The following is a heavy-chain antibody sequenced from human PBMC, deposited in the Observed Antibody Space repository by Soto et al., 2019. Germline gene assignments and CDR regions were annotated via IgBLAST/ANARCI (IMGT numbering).Heavy chain of an antibody. V-gene: IGHV3-30*18. CDR2: ISYDGSNK. Sequence: LRLSCAASGFTFSSYGMHWVRQAPGKGLEWVAVISYDGSNKYYADSVKGRFTISRDNSKNTLYLQMNSLRAEDTAVYYCAKDWSSWSDYWGQGTLVTVYS. CDR1: GFTFSSYG. CDR3: AKDWSSWSDY. D-gene: IGHD6-13*01. J-gene: IGHJ4*02.